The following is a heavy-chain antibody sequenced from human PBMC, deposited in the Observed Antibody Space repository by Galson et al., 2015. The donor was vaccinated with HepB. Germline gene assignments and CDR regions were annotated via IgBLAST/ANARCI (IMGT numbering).Heavy chain of an antibody. V-gene: IGHV1-2*05. D-gene: IGHD5-24*01. CDR3: ARESRDGLFYFDY. J-gene: IGHJ4*02. Sequence: SVKVSCKASGYTFTGYYMHWVRQAPGQGLEWMGRINPNSGGTNYAQKFQGRVTMTRDTSISTAYMELSRLRSDDTVVYYCARESRDGLFYFDYWGQGTLVTVSS. CDR1: GYTFTGYY. CDR2: INPNSGGT.